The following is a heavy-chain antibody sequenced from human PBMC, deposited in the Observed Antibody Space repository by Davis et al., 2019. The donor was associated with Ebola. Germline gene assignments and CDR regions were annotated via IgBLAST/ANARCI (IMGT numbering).Heavy chain of an antibody. V-gene: IGHV1-2*04. Sequence: ASVKVSCKASGYTFTGYYMHWVRQAPGQGLEWMGWINPNSGGTNYAQKFQGWVTMTRDTSISTAYMELSSLRSEDTAVYYCARESGGRLWFGEFDYWGQGTLVTVSS. D-gene: IGHD5-18*01. J-gene: IGHJ4*02. CDR3: ARESGGRLWFGEFDY. CDR1: GYTFTGYY. CDR2: INPNSGGT.